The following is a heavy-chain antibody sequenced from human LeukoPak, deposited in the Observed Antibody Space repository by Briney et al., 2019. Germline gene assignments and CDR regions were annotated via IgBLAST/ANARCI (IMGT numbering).Heavy chain of an antibody. CDR3: ALCYVDIVATIGGAFDI. D-gene: IGHD5-12*01. Sequence: ASVKVSCKASGGTFSSYAISWVRQAPGQGLEWMGRIIPILGIANYAQKFQGRVTITADKSTSTAYMELSSLRSEDTAVYYCALCYVDIVATIGGAFDIWGQGTMVTVSS. V-gene: IGHV1-69*04. CDR1: GGTFSSYA. J-gene: IGHJ3*02. CDR2: IIPILGIA.